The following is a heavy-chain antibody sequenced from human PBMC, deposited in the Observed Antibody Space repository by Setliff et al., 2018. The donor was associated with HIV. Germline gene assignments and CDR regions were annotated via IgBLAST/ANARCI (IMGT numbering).Heavy chain of an antibody. D-gene: IGHD3-16*01. CDR1: GGSISSGSYY. Sequence: PSETLSLTCTVSGGSISSGSYYWSWIRQPAGKGLEWIGHIYTSGSTNYNPSLKSRVTISVDTSKNQFSLKLSSVTAADTAVYYCARDLGPQFDSWDQGTLVTVSS. CDR2: IYTSGST. CDR3: ARDLGPQFDS. J-gene: IGHJ4*02. V-gene: IGHV4-61*09.